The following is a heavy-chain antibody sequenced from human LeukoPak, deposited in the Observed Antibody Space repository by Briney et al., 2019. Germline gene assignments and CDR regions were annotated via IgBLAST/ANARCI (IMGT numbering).Heavy chain of an antibody. D-gene: IGHD3-22*01. CDR1: GFTFSSYS. Sequence: KPGGSLRLSCAAYGFTFSSYSMNWVRQAPGQGLEWVSSISSSSSYIYYADSVKGRFTISRDNAKNSLYLQMNSLRAEDTAVYYCARARRYYDSSGYPHFDYWGQGTLVTVSS. J-gene: IGHJ4*02. CDR3: ARARRYYDSSGYPHFDY. V-gene: IGHV3-21*01. CDR2: ISSSSSYI.